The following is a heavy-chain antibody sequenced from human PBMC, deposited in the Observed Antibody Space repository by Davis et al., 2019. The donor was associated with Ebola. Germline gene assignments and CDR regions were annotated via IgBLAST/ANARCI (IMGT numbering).Heavy chain of an antibody. D-gene: IGHD3-10*01. V-gene: IGHV4-59*12. J-gene: IGHJ6*03. CDR3: AREWGSGSYYYYYYYMDV. Sequence: PSETLSLTCTVSGGSISSYYWSWIRQPAGKGLEWIGYIYYSGSTNYDPSLKSRVTISVDTSKNQFSLKLSSVTAADTAVYYCAREWGSGSYYYYYYYMDVWGKGTTVTVSS. CDR2: IYYSGST. CDR1: GGSISSYY.